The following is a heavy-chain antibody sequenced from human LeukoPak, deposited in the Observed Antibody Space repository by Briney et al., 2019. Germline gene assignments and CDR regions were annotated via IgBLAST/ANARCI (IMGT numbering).Heavy chain of an antibody. CDR1: GYSFTSYW. Sequence: GESLKISCQGSGYSFTSYWIGWVRQMPGKGLEWMGIIYPGDSDTRYSPSFQGQVTISADKSISTAYLQWSSLKASDTAMYYCARPRNLGYCSGGSCYSKVDYFDYWGQGTLVTVSS. CDR3: ARPRNLGYCSGGSCYSKVDYFDY. J-gene: IGHJ4*02. V-gene: IGHV5-51*01. D-gene: IGHD2-15*01. CDR2: IYPGDSDT.